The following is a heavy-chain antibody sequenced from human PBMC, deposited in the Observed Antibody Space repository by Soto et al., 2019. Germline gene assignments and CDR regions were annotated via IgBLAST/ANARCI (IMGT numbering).Heavy chain of an antibody. J-gene: IGHJ6*02. Sequence: EVQLVESGGGLVQPGGSLRLSCAASGFTFSSYSMNWVRQAPGKGLEWVSYISSSSSTIYYADSVKGRFTISRDNAKNSLYLQMNSLRDEDTAVYYCTRDEVTIFGVVMAYYYYGMDVWGHGTTVTVSS. CDR3: TRDEVTIFGVVMAYYYYGMDV. CDR1: GFTFSSYS. V-gene: IGHV3-48*02. D-gene: IGHD3-3*01. CDR2: ISSSSSTI.